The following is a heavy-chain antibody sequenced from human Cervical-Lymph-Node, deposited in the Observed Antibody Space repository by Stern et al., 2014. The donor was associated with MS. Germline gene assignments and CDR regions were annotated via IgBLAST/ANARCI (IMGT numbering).Heavy chain of an antibody. J-gene: IGHJ4*02. CDR2: IYPGDSDP. CDR3: AALVRGSYFY. Sequence: EVQLVQSGAELKKPGESLKISCKGSGYSFPLYWIGWVRQMHGTGLEWMGIIYPGDSDPRYSRSFQGQVTIAADKSISTAYLQWSSLKASDTAMYYCAALVRGSYFYWGQGTLVTVSS. D-gene: IGHD1-26*01. V-gene: IGHV5-51*01. CDR1: GYSFPLYW.